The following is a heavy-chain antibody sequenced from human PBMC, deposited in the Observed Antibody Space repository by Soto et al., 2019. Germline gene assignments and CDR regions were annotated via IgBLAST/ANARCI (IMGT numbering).Heavy chain of an antibody. CDR1: GFTFSSYA. CDR2: ISYDGSNK. CDR3: ARGGFTRLDIVATYYYGMDV. D-gene: IGHD5-12*01. V-gene: IGHV3-30-3*01. Sequence: QVQLVESGGGVVQPGRSLRLSCAASGFTFSSYAMHWVRQAPGKGLEWVAVISYDGSNKYYADSVKGRFTISRDNSKNTLYLQMNSLRAEDTAVYYCARGGFTRLDIVATYYYGMDVWGQGTTVTVSS. J-gene: IGHJ6*02.